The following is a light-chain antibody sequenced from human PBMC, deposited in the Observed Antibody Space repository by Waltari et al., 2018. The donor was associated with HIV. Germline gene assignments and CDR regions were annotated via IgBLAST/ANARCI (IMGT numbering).Light chain of an antibody. CDR2: AAS. Sequence: QVTQSSSCLSASEGERVSITCRAHQNINNYLNWYQQTPGKAPRLLIFAASNLQSGVPSRFSGSGSGTDFTLTVTSLQPEDFATYYCQHTFISPQTFGQGTRLEIK. J-gene: IGKJ5*01. CDR3: QHTFISPQT. V-gene: IGKV1-39*01. CDR1: QNINNY.